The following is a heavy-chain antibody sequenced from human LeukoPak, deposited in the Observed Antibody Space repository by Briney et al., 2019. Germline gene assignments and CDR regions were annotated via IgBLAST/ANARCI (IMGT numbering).Heavy chain of an antibody. Sequence: PGGSLRLSCAASGFTFSNYGMHWVRQAPGKGLEWVAVIWYDGTNTYYGDSVKGRFTISRDNAKNSLYLQMNSLRAEDTAVYYCARGRPYYYDSSGYNDYWGQGTLVTVSS. D-gene: IGHD3-22*01. V-gene: IGHV3-33*01. J-gene: IGHJ4*02. CDR2: IWYDGTNT. CDR3: ARGRPYYYDSSGYNDY. CDR1: GFTFSNYG.